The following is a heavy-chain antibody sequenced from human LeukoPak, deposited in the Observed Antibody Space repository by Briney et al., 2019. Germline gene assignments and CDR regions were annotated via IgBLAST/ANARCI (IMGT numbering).Heavy chain of an antibody. CDR2: INPNSGDT. CDR3: ARDRHWNQGNFDY. D-gene: IGHD1-1*01. CDR1: GYTITGYY. Sequence: ASVKVSCKASGYTITGYYIRWVRQAPGQGLEGMGWINPNSGDTNYAQKFQGRVTMTRDTSINTAFMELSRLRSDDTAVYYCARDRHWNQGNFDYWGQGTLVTVSS. J-gene: IGHJ4*02. V-gene: IGHV1-2*02.